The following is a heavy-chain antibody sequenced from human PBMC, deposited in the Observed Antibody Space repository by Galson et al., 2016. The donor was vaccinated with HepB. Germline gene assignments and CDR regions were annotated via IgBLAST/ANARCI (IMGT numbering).Heavy chain of an antibody. D-gene: IGHD6-13*01. CDR1: GGSMSRGGYS. J-gene: IGHJ5*02. CDR2: IYHSGST. CDR3: ARGQKLGLNWFDP. Sequence: TLSLTCAVSGGSMSRGGYSWSWIRQPPGKGLEWIGYIYHSGSTYYNPSLKSRVTISVDRSKNQFSLKLRFVTAADTAVYYCARGQKLGLNWFDPWGQGTRVTVSS. V-gene: IGHV4-30-2*01.